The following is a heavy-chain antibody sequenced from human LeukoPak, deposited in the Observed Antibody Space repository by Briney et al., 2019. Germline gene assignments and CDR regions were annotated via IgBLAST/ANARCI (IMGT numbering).Heavy chain of an antibody. V-gene: IGHV3-48*03. CDR3: ARGSHYDILTGYYAGAQYDY. CDR2: ISSSGSTI. J-gene: IGHJ4*02. D-gene: IGHD3-9*01. Sequence: PGGSLRLSCAASGFTFSSYEMNRVRQAPGKGLEWVSYISSSGSTIYYADSVKGRFTISRDNAKNSLYLQMNSLRAEDTAVYYCARGSHYDILTGYYAGAQYDYWGQGTLVTVSS. CDR1: GFTFSSYE.